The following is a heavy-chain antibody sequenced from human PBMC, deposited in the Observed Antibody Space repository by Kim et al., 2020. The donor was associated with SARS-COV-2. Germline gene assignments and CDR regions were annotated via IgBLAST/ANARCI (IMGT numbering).Heavy chain of an antibody. Sequence: ASVKVSCKASGYTFINSGISWVRQAPGQGLEWMGWISAYNGNTHYPQKFQGRVTMTTDTFTSTAYMELRSLRSDDTAVYYCARDLSVYYLDIWGHGTMVTVSS. CDR2: ISAYNGNT. CDR1: GYTFINSG. D-gene: IGHD3-22*01. V-gene: IGHV1-18*01. J-gene: IGHJ3*02. CDR3: ARDLSVYYLDI.